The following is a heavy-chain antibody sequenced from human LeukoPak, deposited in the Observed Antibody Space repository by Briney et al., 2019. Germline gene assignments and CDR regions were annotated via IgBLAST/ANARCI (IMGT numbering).Heavy chain of an antibody. J-gene: IGHJ4*02. CDR1: GFTFSSYG. CDR2: IWYDGSNK. CDR3: ARDLRKFQWLPSYFDC. V-gene: IGHV3-33*01. Sequence: GGSLRLSCAASGFTFSSYGMHWVRQAPGKGLEWVAVIWYDGSNKYYADSVKGRFTISRDNSKNTLYLQMNSLRAEDTAVYYCARDLRKFQWLPSYFDCWGQGTLVTVSS. D-gene: IGHD6-19*01.